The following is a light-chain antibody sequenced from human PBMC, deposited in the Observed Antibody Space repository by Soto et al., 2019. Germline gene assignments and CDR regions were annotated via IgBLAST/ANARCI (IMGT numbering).Light chain of an antibody. V-gene: IGKV4-1*01. CDR2: WAS. J-gene: IGKJ1*01. Sequence: DIIMTQSPESLAVSLGERATINCKSSQSLLYRSKNKDYLAWYQQKPGQPPRLLIYWASTRESGVSDRFSGSGSGTDFTLTVTSMQAEDVAVYYCRQYFNTPWTFGQGTKVEIK. CDR1: QSLLYRSKNKDY. CDR3: RQYFNTPWT.